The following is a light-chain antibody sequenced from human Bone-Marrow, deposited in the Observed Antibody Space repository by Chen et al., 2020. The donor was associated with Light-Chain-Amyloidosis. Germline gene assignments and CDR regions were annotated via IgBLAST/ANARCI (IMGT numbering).Light chain of an antibody. CDR1: SSDVDGYIY. V-gene: IGLV2-14*01. CDR3: SSYTSRSTLDV. Sequence: QSALTQPASVFGSPGQSITISCTGTSSDVDGYIYVSWYQQHPGKAPKLMIYDISNRPSGVSNRFSGSKSGNTASLTISGLQAEDEADYYCSSYTSRSTLDVFGTGTKVTVL. CDR2: DIS. J-gene: IGLJ1*01.